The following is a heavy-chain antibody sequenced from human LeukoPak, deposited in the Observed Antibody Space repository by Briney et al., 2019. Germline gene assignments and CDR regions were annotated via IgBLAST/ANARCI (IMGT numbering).Heavy chain of an antibody. J-gene: IGHJ1*01. V-gene: IGHV1-69*06. CDR1: GGTFSSYA. Sequence: SSVKVSCKTSGGTFSSYAISWVRQAPGQGLEWMGGFIPIFGTANYAQKFQGRVTMTEDTSTDTAYMELSSLRSEDTAVYYCATLVTATEYFQHWGQGTLVTVSS. CDR2: FIPIFGTA. CDR3: ATLVTATEYFQH. D-gene: IGHD2-21*02.